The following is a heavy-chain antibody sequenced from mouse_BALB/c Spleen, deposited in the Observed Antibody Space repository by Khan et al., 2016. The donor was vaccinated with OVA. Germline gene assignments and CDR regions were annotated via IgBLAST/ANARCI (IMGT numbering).Heavy chain of an antibody. V-gene: IGHV1-85*01. J-gene: IGHJ1*01. CDR2: IFPGDDST. CDR1: GYTFTSYD. D-gene: IGHD1-1*02. CDR3: ARACSGVVLDCCFDV. Sequence: QMQLEESGAELVKPGASVKLSCKASGYTFTSYDINWVRQRPEQGLEWIGWIFPGDDSTKYNEKFKDKATLTSDTSSSTAYMQLSRLTSEDSAVSFYARACSGVVLDCCFDVWGAGTTITVSS.